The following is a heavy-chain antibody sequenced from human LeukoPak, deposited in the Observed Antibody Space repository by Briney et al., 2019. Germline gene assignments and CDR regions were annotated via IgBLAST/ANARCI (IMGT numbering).Heavy chain of an antibody. V-gene: IGHV4-38-2*02. CDR3: ARQNNTYHHYNLGWFDP. D-gene: IGHD5-24*01. J-gene: IGHJ5*02. CDR1: GYSISSGYY. Sequence: PSETLSLTCTVSGYSISSGYYWGWIRQPPGKGLEWIGSIYHSGSTYYNPSLKSRVTISVDTSKNQFSLKLSSVTPEDTAVYYCARQNNTYHHYNLGWFDPWGQGTLVTVSS. CDR2: IYHSGST.